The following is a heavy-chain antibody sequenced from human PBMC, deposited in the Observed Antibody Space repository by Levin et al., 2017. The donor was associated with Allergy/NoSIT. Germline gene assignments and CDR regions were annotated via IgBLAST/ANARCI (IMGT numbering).Heavy chain of an antibody. CDR2: IWYDGSNK. D-gene: IGHD6-25*01. CDR3: VRDVGGVAAAGTGGWFDP. V-gene: IGHV3-33*01. Sequence: GESLKISCAASGFTFNFYGMHWVRQAPGKGLEWVAVIWYDGSNKYYVDSVKGRFTISRDNSKNTLYLQMNSLRAEDTAVYYCVRDVGGVAAAGTGGWFDPWGQGTLVTVSS. CDR1: GFTFNFYG. J-gene: IGHJ5*02.